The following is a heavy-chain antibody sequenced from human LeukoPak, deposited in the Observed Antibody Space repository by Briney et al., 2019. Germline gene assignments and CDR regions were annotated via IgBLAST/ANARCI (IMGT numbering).Heavy chain of an antibody. V-gene: IGHV4-34*01. CDR2: INHSGST. J-gene: IGHJ4*02. Sequence: KPSETLSLTCAVYGGPFSGYYWSWIRQPPGKGLEWIGEINHSGSTNYNPSLKSRVTISVDTSKNQFSLKLSSVTAADTAVYYCARGYYGFDYWGQGTLVTVSS. D-gene: IGHD1-26*01. CDR3: ARGYYGFDY. CDR1: GGPFSGYY.